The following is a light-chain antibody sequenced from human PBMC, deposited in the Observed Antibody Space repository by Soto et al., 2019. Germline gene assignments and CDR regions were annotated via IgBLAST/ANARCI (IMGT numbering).Light chain of an antibody. CDR2: EVT. CDR3: NSYTNSSAVV. J-gene: IGLJ2*01. Sequence: QSVLTQPASVSGSPGQSITISCTGTSSDVGNYKYVSWYQQHPGKAPKLMIYEVTNRPSGVSDRFSGSKSGNTASLTISGLQAEDEADYYCNSYTNSSAVVFGGGTKVTVL. CDR1: SSDVGNYKY. V-gene: IGLV2-14*01.